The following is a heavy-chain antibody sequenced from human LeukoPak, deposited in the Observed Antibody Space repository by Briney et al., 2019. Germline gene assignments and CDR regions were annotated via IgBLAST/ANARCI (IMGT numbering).Heavy chain of an antibody. CDR1: GDSINSNY. CDR2: IYYGGST. J-gene: IGHJ4*02. CDR3: ARLLAGCPGGRCRAHFDY. V-gene: IGHV4-59*01. D-gene: IGHD2-15*01. Sequence: SETLSLTCSVSGDSINSNYLSWMRQPPGKGLEWIGYIYYGGSTNYNPSLKSRVSMSVDTSKNQFSLNLSSVTAADTAVYYCARLLAGCPGGRCRAHFDYWGQGTLVTVSS.